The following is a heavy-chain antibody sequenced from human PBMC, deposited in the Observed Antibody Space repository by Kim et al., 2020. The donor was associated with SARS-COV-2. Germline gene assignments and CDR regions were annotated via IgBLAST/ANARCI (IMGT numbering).Heavy chain of an antibody. Sequence: ASVKVSCKASGYTFTSYGISWVRQAPGQGLEWMGWISAYNGNTNYAQKLQGRVTMTTDTSTSTAYMELRSLRSDDTAVYYCARDVGILWFGELLIRMTLEDYGMDVWGQGTTVTVSS. CDR1: GYTFTSYG. D-gene: IGHD3-10*01. CDR3: ARDVGILWFGELLIRMTLEDYGMDV. J-gene: IGHJ6*02. V-gene: IGHV1-18*01. CDR2: ISAYNGNT.